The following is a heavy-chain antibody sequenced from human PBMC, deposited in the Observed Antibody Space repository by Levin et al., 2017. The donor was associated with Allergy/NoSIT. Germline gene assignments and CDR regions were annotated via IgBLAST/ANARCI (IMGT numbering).Heavy chain of an antibody. CDR1: GGSMTRGYYY. J-gene: IGHJ3*02. D-gene: IGHD3-10*01. Sequence: SETLSLTCTFSGGSMTRGYYYWSWIRQPAGKGLEWIGRIYDNGRTSYNPSLKSRVTVSADTSKNQFSLKLTSVTAADTDIYYCASGGSFDAFDIWGQGTMVNVS. CDR3: ASGGSFDAFDI. CDR2: IYDNGRT. V-gene: IGHV4-61*02.